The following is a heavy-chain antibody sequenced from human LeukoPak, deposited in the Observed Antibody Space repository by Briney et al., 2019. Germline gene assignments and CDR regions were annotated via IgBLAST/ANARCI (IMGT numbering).Heavy chain of an antibody. CDR3: ARDAATYSSGWGDY. D-gene: IGHD6-19*01. Sequence: GGSLRLSCAASGFTFSGSAMHWVRQASGKGLEWVGRIRSKANSYATAYAASVKGRFTISRDNTKNSLYLQMISLRAEDTAVYYCARDAATYSSGWGDYWGQGTLVTVSS. CDR1: GFTFSGSA. CDR2: IRSKANSYAT. J-gene: IGHJ4*02. V-gene: IGHV3-73*01.